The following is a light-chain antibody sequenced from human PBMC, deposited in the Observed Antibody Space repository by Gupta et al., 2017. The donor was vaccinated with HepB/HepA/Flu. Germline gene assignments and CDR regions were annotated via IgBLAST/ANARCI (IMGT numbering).Light chain of an antibody. CDR1: SGHNHSA. V-gene: IGLV4-69*01. Sequence: QLVLSQSPSASASLGASVTLTCTLSSGHNHSAIAWHQQQPGKGPRFLMKLNSDGSHRKGKGVADSFSGASSGAERYLTISGRQAEDEDDYYGQTWGNDLHFGGGTKLTVL. CDR3: QTWGNDLH. J-gene: IGLJ2*01. CDR2: LNSDGSH.